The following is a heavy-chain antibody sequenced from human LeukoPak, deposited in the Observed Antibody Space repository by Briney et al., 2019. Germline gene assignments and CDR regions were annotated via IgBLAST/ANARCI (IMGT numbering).Heavy chain of an antibody. CDR1: GFTFSSYG. J-gene: IGHJ4*02. CDR2: IWYDGSNK. D-gene: IGHD3-10*01. V-gene: IGHV3-33*01. CDR3: ARKKGYYGSGSYYDY. Sequence: GGSLRLSCAASGFTFSSYGMHWVRQAPGKGLEWVAVIWYDGSNKYYADSVKGRFTISRDNSKNTLYLQMNSLRAEDTAVYYCARKKGYYGSGSYYDYWGQGTLVTVSS.